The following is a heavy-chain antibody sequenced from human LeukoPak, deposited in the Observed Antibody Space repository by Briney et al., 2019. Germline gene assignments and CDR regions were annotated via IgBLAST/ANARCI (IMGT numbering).Heavy chain of an antibody. D-gene: IGHD1-14*01. J-gene: IGHJ4*02. CDR2: IYSGGDT. Sequence: PGGSLRLSCAVSGFTVSTNYMSWVRQAPGKGLEWVSVIYSGGDTYYADSMKGRFTVSRDNSKNTLYLQMNSLGAEDTAVYYCARGGGGGNPFDYWGQGTLVTVSS. V-gene: IGHV3-53*01. CDR3: ARGGGGGNPFDY. CDR1: GFTVSTNY.